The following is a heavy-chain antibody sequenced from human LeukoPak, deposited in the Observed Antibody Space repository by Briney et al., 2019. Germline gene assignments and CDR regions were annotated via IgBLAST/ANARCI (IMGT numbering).Heavy chain of an antibody. CDR2: IYTSGSP. V-gene: IGHV4-4*07. CDR3: VRDHVAAAGYYDY. Sequence: PSGTLSLTCSVSDGSISSYHWTWIRQPVGKGLEWIGRIYTSGSPIYNPSLKSRVSMSVDTSKNHVSLKLSSVTAADTAVYYCVRDHVAAAGYYDYWGQGSLVTVSS. J-gene: IGHJ4*02. D-gene: IGHD3-22*01. CDR1: DGSISSYH.